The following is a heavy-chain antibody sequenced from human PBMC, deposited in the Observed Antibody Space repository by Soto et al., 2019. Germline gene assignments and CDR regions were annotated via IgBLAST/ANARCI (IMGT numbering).Heavy chain of an antibody. CDR1: GGSFSGCY. CDR2: INHSGST. V-gene: IGHV4-34*01. J-gene: IGHJ4*02. Sequence: SETLSVTCAVDGGSFSGCYLSWIRQPPGKGLEWIGEINHSGSTNYNPALKSRVTLLLDTSKTQFSLKLTSVTAADTAVYYYASSTVTGSGQYFDYWGQGAPVTVSS. D-gene: IGHD2-21*02. CDR3: ASSTVTGSGQYFDY.